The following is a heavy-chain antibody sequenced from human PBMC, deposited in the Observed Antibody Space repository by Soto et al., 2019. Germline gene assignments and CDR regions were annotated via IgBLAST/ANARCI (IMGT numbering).Heavy chain of an antibody. J-gene: IGHJ5*02. D-gene: IGHD6-6*01. CDR3: ARGGIAARKGRWFDP. Sequence: QVQLQESGPGLVKPSETLSLTCTVSGGSISSHYWAWIRQPPGKGLEWIGYIHYSGSTNYNASLKSLVTISVDTSKNQFSLKLRSVTAADTAVYYCARGGIAARKGRWFDPRGQGTLVTVAS. CDR1: GGSISSHY. CDR2: IHYSGST. V-gene: IGHV4-59*11.